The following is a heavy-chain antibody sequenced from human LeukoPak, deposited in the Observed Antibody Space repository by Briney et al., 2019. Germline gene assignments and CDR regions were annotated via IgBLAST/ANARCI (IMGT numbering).Heavy chain of an antibody. CDR3: AKARGYSFGSLEH. V-gene: IGHV3-23*01. D-gene: IGHD5-18*01. Sequence: GGSLRLSCATSGFIFDISAMTWVRQAPGKGLEWVSTIDGTGLSTFYPDSEKGRFTVSRDKSMTPVFIQLSGLRADDTAIYFCAKARGYSFGSLEHWGPGTLVTVSS. J-gene: IGHJ4*02. CDR2: IDGTGLST. CDR1: GFIFDISA.